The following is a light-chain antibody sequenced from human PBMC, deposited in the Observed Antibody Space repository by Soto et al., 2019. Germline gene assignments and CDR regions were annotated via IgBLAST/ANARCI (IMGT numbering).Light chain of an antibody. CDR2: AAS. V-gene: IGKV3-20*01. J-gene: IGKJ1*01. Sequence: IVLTRSPGTLSLSTMERATLSFMASQSVSSYYLAWYQQKPGQAPRLLIYAASSRATGIPDRFSGGGSGTDFTLTISRLEPEDFAVYYCQQCGSSPWTFGQGNKVDI. CDR1: QSVSSYY. CDR3: QQCGSSPWT.